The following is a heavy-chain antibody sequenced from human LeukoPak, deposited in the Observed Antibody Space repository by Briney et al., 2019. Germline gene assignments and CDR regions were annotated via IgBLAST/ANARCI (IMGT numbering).Heavy chain of an antibody. CDR2: IWYDGSIQ. CDR1: GFTFSSYG. V-gene: IGHV3-33*01. Sequence: GRSLRLSCAASGFTFSSYGMHWVRQAPGKGLEWVAAIWYDGSIQYYADSVKGRFTISRDNSKNTLYLQMDSLRAEDTAVYYCARRAYNWGAFDIWGQGTMVTVSS. J-gene: IGHJ3*02. CDR3: ARRAYNWGAFDI. D-gene: IGHD5-24*01.